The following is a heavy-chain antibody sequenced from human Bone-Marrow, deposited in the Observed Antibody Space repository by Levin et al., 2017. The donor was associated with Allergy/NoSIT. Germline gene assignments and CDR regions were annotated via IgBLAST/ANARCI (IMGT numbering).Heavy chain of an antibody. CDR3: ASWTQGGYDILRS. CDR1: GFTFSSYS. Sequence: GEFLKISCAASGFTFSSYSMNWVRQAPGKGLEWVSYITSSSSTIYYADSVKGRFTISRDNAKNSLFLQMNSLRDEDTAVYYCASWTQGGYDILRSWGQGTLVTVSS. V-gene: IGHV3-48*02. D-gene: IGHD3-9*01. J-gene: IGHJ5*02. CDR2: ITSSSSTI.